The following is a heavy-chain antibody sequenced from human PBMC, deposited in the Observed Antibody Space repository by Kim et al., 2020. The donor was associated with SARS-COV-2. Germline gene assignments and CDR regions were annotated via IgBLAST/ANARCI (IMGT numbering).Heavy chain of an antibody. CDR1: GFTFNYYV. CDR2: ISNSGGNT. CDR3: AKDEGRGDSPDHFDS. V-gene: IGHV3-23*01. D-gene: IGHD2-15*01. J-gene: IGHJ4*01. Sequence: GGSLRLSCAASGFTFNYYVITWVRQVPGKGLEWVSGISNSGGNTYYADSVKGRFTISRDNSKNTLYLQMNSLRTEDTAVYYCAKDEGRGDSPDHFDSWG.